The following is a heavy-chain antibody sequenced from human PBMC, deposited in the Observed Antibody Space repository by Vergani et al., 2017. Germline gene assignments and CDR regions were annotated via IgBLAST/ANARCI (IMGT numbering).Heavy chain of an antibody. CDR1: GGSISSYY. CDR3: ATYQPHSSI. J-gene: IGHJ4*02. Sequence: QVQLQESGPGLVKPSETLSLTCTVSGGSISSYYWSWIRQPPGRGLEWIGYIYYSGSTNYNTSLKSRVTISVDTSKNQFSLKLSSVTAADTAVYYCATYQPHSSIWGQGTLVTVSS. D-gene: IGHD2-2*01. V-gene: IGHV4-59*01. CDR2: IYYSGST.